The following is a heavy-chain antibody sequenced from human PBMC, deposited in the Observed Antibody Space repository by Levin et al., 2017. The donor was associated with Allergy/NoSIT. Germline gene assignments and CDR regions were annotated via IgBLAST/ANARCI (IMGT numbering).Heavy chain of an antibody. J-gene: IGHJ4*02. CDR1: GFTFSSFS. D-gene: IGHD3-3*01. V-gene: IGHV3-48*01. Sequence: QSGGSLRLSCAASGFTFSSFSMNWVRQAPGKGLEWVSYISSSSSHIYYTDSVKGRFTISRDNAKSSLYLQMNSLRVEDTAVYYCARGSGMYLASDSFDFWGQGSLVTVSS. CDR3: ARGSGMYLASDSFDF. CDR2: ISSSSSHI.